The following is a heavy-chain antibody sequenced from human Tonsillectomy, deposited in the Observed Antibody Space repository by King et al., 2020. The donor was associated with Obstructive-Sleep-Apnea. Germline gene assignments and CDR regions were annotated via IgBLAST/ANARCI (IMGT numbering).Heavy chain of an antibody. Sequence: VQLVESGGGVVQPGRSLRLSCAASGFTFSSYGMHWVRQAPGKGLEWVAVISYDGINKYYADSVKGRFTISRDNSKNTLYLQMNSLGTEDTAVYYCAKGPSMVRGVSGSVDYWGQGTLVTVSS. CDR3: AKGPSMVRGVSGSVDY. D-gene: IGHD3-10*01. J-gene: IGHJ4*02. V-gene: IGHV3-30*18. CDR1: GFTFSSYG. CDR2: ISYDGINK.